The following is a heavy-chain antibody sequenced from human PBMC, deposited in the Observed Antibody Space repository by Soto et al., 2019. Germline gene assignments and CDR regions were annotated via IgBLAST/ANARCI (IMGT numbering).Heavy chain of an antibody. J-gene: IGHJ3*02. CDR1: GFTFSSYA. CDR3: ARAPAHYYDSSGYHYIREDAFDI. V-gene: IGHV3-30-3*01. D-gene: IGHD3-22*01. Sequence: QVQLVESGGGVVQPGRSLRLSFAASGFTFSSYAMHWVRQAPGKGLEWVAVISYDGSNKYYADSVKGRFTISRDNSKNTLYLQMNSLRAEDTAVYYCARAPAHYYDSSGYHYIREDAFDIWGQGTMVTVSS. CDR2: ISYDGSNK.